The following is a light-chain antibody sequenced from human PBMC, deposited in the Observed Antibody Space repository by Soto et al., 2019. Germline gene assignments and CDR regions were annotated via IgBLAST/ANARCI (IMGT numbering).Light chain of an antibody. CDR3: ATCDDSLNAAV. CDR2: IDD. V-gene: IGLV1-44*01. CDR1: TSNIAGNT. Sequence: QSVLTQPPSLSGTPGQRVTISCSGSTSNIAGNTVHWYQHLPETAPKLLMFIDDQRPSGVPDRFSGSKSVTSAALAISGLQSEDEADYYCATCDDSLNAAVFGGGTQLTVL. J-gene: IGLJ7*01.